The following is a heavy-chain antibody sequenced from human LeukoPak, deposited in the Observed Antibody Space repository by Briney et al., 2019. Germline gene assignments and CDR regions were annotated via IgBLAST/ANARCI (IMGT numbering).Heavy chain of an antibody. CDR1: GFTFSSYA. J-gene: IGHJ5*02. D-gene: IGHD3-10*01. CDR3: ARAPRSGSRFDP. Sequence: GGSLRLSCAASGFTFSSYAMSWVRQAPGKGLEWVSAISGSGGNTYYADSVKGRFTISRDNAKNSLYLQMNSLRAENTAVYYCARAPRSGSRFDPWGQGTLVTVSS. CDR2: ISGSGGNT. V-gene: IGHV3-23*01.